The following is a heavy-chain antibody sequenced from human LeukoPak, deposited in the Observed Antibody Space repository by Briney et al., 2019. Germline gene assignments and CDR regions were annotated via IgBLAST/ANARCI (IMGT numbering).Heavy chain of an antibody. V-gene: IGHV3-15*01. CDR3: TTLSYYDFWSGYYMDY. J-gene: IGHJ4*02. Sequence: GGSLRLSCAASGFTFSSYGMHWVRQAPGKGLEWVGRIKSKTDGGTTDYAAPVKGRFTISRDDSKNTLYLQMNSLKTEDTAVYYCTTLSYYDFWSGYYMDYWGQGTLVTVSS. CDR1: GFTFSSYG. CDR2: IKSKTDGGTT. D-gene: IGHD3-3*01.